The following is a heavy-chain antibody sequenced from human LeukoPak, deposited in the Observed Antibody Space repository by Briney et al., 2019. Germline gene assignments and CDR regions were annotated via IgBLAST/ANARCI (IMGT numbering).Heavy chain of an antibody. CDR1: GFIFRMYW. Sequence: GGSLRLSCAASGFIFRMYWMTWVRQAPGKGLEWVSYISSSGSTIYYADSVKGRFTISRDNAKNSLYLQMNSLRAEDTDVYYCAREELRRDGYNFGVYLFDYWGQGTLVTVSS. J-gene: IGHJ4*02. CDR3: AREELRRDGYNFGVYLFDY. V-gene: IGHV3-48*03. CDR2: ISSSGSTI. D-gene: IGHD5-24*01.